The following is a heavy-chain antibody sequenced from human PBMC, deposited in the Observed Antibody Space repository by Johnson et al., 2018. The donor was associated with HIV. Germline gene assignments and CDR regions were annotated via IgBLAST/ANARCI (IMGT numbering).Heavy chain of an antibody. CDR3: ARDLYYGSGSSVAFDI. CDR2: INWNGGST. J-gene: IGHJ3*02. D-gene: IGHD3-10*01. Sequence: VQLEESGGGVVRPGGSLRLSCAASGFTFDDYGMSWVRQAPGKGLEWVSGINWNGGSTGYADSVKGRFPISRDNAKNSLYLQMNSLRAEDTALYYCARDLYYGSGSSVAFDIWGQGTMVTVSS. CDR1: GFTFDDYG. V-gene: IGHV3-20*04.